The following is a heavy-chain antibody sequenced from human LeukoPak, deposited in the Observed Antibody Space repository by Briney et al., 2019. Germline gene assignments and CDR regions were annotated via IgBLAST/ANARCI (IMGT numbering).Heavy chain of an antibody. CDR2: IYYSGST. CDR3: ARVRGEVGFDP. D-gene: IGHD1-26*01. J-gene: IGHJ5*02. CDR1: GGSIRSYY. Sequence: SETLSLTCAISGGSIRSYYWTWIRRHPGKGLEWIGYIYYSGSTYYNPSLKSRVTISVDTSKNQFSLKLSSVTAADTAVYYCARVRGEVGFDPWGQGTLVTVSS. V-gene: IGHV4-31*11.